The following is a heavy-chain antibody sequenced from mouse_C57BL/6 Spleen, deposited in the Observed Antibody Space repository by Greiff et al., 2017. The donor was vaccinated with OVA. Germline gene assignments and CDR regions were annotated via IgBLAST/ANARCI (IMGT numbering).Heavy chain of an antibody. V-gene: IGHV1-5*01. CDR1: GYTFTSYW. Sequence: EVQLVESGTVLARPGASVKMSCKTSGYTFTSYWMHWVKQRPGQGLEWIGAIYPGNSDTRYNQKFKGQAKLTAVTSASTAYMELSSLTNEDSAVYYCTRLRNYFDYWGQGTTLTVSS. J-gene: IGHJ2*01. CDR2: IYPGNSDT. CDR3: TRLRNYFDY. D-gene: IGHD2-12*01.